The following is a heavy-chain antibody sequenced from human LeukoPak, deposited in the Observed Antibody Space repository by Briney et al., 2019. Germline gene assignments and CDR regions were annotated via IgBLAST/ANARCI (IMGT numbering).Heavy chain of an antibody. CDR1: GFTFSSYA. Sequence: GGSLRLSCAASGFTFSSYAMTWDRQVPGKGLEWVSSISGSGDIIYYADSVKGRFTISRDNSKNTLHVQMNSLRAEDTAVYYCAPSRGLDMIFNDWGQGTLVTVSS. CDR3: APSRGLDMIFND. D-gene: IGHD2-2*03. CDR2: ISGSGDII. V-gene: IGHV3-23*01. J-gene: IGHJ4*02.